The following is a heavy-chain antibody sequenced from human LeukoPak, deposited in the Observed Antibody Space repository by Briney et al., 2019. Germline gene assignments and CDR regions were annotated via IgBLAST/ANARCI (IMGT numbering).Heavy chain of an antibody. CDR2: IYSGGIT. Sequence: PGGSLRLSCAASGITVSSNYKSWVRQAPGKGLQWVSVIYSGGITYYADSVKGRFTISRDSSKNTLYLQMNSLRAEDTAVYYCAREGTAARGYNWFDPWGQGTLVTVSS. D-gene: IGHD6-6*01. CDR3: AREGTAARGYNWFDP. V-gene: IGHV3-66*01. CDR1: GITVSSNY. J-gene: IGHJ5*02.